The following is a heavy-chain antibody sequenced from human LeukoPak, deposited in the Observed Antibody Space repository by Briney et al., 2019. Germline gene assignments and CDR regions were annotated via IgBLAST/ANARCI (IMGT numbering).Heavy chain of an antibody. J-gene: IGHJ6*03. D-gene: IGHD4-11*01. CDR3: ARGWSPHYSNYYYYMDV. Sequence: GASVKVSCKASGGTFSSYAISWVRQAPGQGLEWMGRIIPIFGTANYAQKFQGRVTITTDESTSTAYMELSSLRSEDTAVYYCARGWSPHYSNYYYYMDVWGKGTTVTVSS. CDR1: GGTFSSYA. V-gene: IGHV1-69*05. CDR2: IIPIFGTA.